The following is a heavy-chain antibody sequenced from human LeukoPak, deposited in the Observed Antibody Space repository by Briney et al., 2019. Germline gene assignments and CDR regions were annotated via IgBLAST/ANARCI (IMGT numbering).Heavy chain of an antibody. V-gene: IGHV1-58*02. D-gene: IGHD6-13*01. CDR2: IAVGSGNT. Sequence: TSVKVSCKASGFTLTSSAMQWVRQARGQRLEWIGWIAVGSGNTNYAQKFQERVTITRDTSTSTVYMELSSLRSEDTAVYYCARDKGKGSWYFDYWGQGTLVTVSS. CDR3: ARDKGKGSWYFDY. J-gene: IGHJ4*02. CDR1: GFTLTSSA.